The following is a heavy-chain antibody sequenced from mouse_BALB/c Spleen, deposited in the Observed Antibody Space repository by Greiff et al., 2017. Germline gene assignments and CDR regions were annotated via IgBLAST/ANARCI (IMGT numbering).Heavy chain of an antibody. J-gene: IGHJ4*01. D-gene: IGHD1-2*01. V-gene: IGHV2-9-2*01. CDR2: IWTGGGT. CDR1: GFSLTSYD. CDR3: VRERIPSITTATYAMDY. Sequence: QVQLQQSGPGLVAPSQSLSITCTVSGFSLTSYDISWIRQPPGKGLEWLGVIWTGGGTNYNSAFMSRLSISKDNSKSQVFLKMNSLQTDDTAIYYCVRERIPSITTATYAMDYWGQGTSVTVSS.